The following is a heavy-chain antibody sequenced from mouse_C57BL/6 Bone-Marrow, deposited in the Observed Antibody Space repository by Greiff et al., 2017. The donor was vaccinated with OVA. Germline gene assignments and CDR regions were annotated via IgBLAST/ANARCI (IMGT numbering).Heavy chain of an antibody. D-gene: IGHD1-1*01. CDR1: GYSITSDY. J-gene: IGHJ1*03. CDR3: ARIPLYYYGSSYDWYFDV. CDR2: ISYSGST. V-gene: IGHV3-8*01. Sequence: EVQLVESGPGLAKPSQTLSLTCSVTGYSITSDYWNWIRKFPGNKLEYMGYISYSGSTYYNPSLKSRISITRDTSKNQYYLQLNSVTTEDTATYYCARIPLYYYGSSYDWYFDVWGTGTTVTVSS.